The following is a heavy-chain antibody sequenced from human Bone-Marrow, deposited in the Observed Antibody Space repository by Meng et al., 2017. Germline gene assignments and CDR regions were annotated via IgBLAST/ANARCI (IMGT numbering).Heavy chain of an antibody. CDR1: GFTFSSYA. V-gene: IGHV3-23*01. J-gene: IGHJ4*02. D-gene: IGHD1-26*01. Sequence: GESLKISCAASGFTFSSYAMSWVRQAPGKGLEWVSAISGSGGSTYYADSVKGRFTISRDNSKNTLYLQMNSLRAEDTAVYYCAKQIVGATTYWGQGTLVTGYS. CDR2: ISGSGGST. CDR3: AKQIVGATTY.